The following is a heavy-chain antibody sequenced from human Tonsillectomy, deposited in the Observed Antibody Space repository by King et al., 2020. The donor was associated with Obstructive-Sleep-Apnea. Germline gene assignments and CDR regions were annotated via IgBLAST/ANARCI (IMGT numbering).Heavy chain of an antibody. V-gene: IGHV3-30*18. CDR3: AKNEASISAVSTDPIA. D-gene: IGHD6-6*01. J-gene: IGHJ5*02. CDR1: GFTFNSYG. Sequence: GQLVQSGGGVVQPGRSLRLSCAASGFTFNSYGMHWVRQAPGKGLEWLAVKSYDGSNKNYADSVKGRFTISRDNSKNTLYLKMNSLRAEDTAMYYCAKNEASISAVSTDPIAWGQGTLVTVSS. CDR2: KSYDGSNK.